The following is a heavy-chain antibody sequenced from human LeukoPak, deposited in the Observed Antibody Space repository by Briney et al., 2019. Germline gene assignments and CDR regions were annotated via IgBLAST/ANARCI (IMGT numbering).Heavy chain of an antibody. J-gene: IGHJ5*02. V-gene: IGHV4-61*02. Sequence: PSETLSLTCTVSGGSISSGSYYWSWIRQPAGKGLEWIGRIYTSGSTNYSPSLKSRVTISIDTSRNQFSLKLSSVTAADTAVYYCAKEGFWSELDPWGQGTLVTVSS. D-gene: IGHD3-3*01. CDR1: GGSISSGSYY. CDR3: AKEGFWSELDP. CDR2: IYTSGST.